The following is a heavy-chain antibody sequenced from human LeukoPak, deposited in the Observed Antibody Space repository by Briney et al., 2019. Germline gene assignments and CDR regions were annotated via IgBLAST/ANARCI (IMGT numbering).Heavy chain of an antibody. CDR3: AKRQDYYGSGSYYNLLDY. CDR2: ISYDGSNK. Sequence: PGGSLRLSCAASGFTFSSYGMHWVRQAPGKGLEWAAVISYDGSNKYYADSVKGRFTISRDNSKNTLYLQMNSLRAEDTAVYYCAKRQDYYGSGSYYNLLDYWGQGTLVTVSS. V-gene: IGHV3-30*18. D-gene: IGHD3-10*01. CDR1: GFTFSSYG. J-gene: IGHJ4*02.